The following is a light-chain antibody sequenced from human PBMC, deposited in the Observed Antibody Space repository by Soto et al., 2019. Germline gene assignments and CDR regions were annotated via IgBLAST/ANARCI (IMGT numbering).Light chain of an antibody. CDR1: QGVSSN. Sequence: EIVLTQSPDTLSVSPGERATLTCRAGQGVSSNLAWYQQKPGQAPRLLIYGASSRATGIPDRFSGSGSGTDFTLTITRLEPEDFAVYHCQQYGDSPLTFGGGTKVDI. CDR3: QQYGDSPLT. J-gene: IGKJ4*01. CDR2: GAS. V-gene: IGKV3-20*01.